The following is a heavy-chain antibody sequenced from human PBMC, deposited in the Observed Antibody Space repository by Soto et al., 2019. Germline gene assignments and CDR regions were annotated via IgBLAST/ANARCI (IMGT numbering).Heavy chain of an antibody. D-gene: IGHD3-16*01. J-gene: IGHJ6*02. V-gene: IGHV3-11*01. CDR1: RFTFSDYY. CDR3: ARAHLGGDSNGMDV. CDR2: ISSSGSTI. Sequence: GGSLRLSCADSRFTFSDYYMNWIRQAPGKGLEWVSYISSSGSTIYYADSVKGRFTISRDNANNSLYLQMSSLRAEDTAVYHCARAHLGGDSNGMDVWGQGTTVTVSS.